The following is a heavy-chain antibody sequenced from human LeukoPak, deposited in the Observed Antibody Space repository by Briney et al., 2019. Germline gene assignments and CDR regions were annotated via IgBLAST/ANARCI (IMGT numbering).Heavy chain of an antibody. CDR2: ISGSGGST. CDR1: GFSFSSYA. D-gene: IGHD2-8*02. CDR3: AKVWWLSGAFDI. Sequence: GRSLRLSCAASGFSFSSYATSWVRQAPGKGLEWVSAISGSGGSTYYADSVKGRFTISRDNSKNTLYLQMNSLRAEDTAVYYCAKVWWLSGAFDIWGQGTMVTVSS. V-gene: IGHV3-23*01. J-gene: IGHJ3*02.